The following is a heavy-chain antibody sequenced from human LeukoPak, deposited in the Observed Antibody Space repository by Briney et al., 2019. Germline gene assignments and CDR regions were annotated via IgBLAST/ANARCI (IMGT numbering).Heavy chain of an antibody. CDR1: GGSFSGYY. D-gene: IGHD3-10*01. Sequence: SETLSLTCAVYGGSFSGYYWSWIRQPPGKGLEWIGEINHSGSTNYNPSLKSRVTMSVDTSKNQFSLKLSSVTAADTAVYYCARDGWPYGSGRRNYYYGMDVWGQGTTVTVSS. CDR3: ARDGWPYGSGRRNYYYGMDV. J-gene: IGHJ6*02. CDR2: INHSGST. V-gene: IGHV4-34*01.